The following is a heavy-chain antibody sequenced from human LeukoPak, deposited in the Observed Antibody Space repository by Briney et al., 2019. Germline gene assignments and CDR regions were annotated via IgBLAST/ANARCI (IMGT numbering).Heavy chain of an antibody. Sequence: GGSLRLSSADSAFRFRDYRMSCVRQAPGKGLHWVAHIKRDGSEEYYVDSVKGRFTISRDNAKTSLYLQMNSLRAEDTAVYYCARWNDGWDFRYWGPRTLVSVSS. CDR2: IKRDGSEE. CDR3: ARWNDGWDFRY. V-gene: IGHV3-7*05. CDR1: AFRFRDYR. J-gene: IGHJ4*02. D-gene: IGHD1-1*01.